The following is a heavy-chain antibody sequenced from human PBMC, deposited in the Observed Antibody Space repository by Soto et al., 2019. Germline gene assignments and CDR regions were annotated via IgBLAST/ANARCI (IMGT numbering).Heavy chain of an antibody. V-gene: IGHV3-7*03. CDR1: GFTFSSYW. Sequence: GGSLRLSCAASGFTFSSYWMSWVRQAPGRGLEWVANIKQDGSEKYYVDSVKGRFTISRDNAKNSLYLQMNSLRAEDTAVYYCARDVVVPAAIFYYYYGMDVWGQGTTVTVSS. J-gene: IGHJ6*02. D-gene: IGHD2-2*01. CDR3: ARDVVVPAAIFYYYYGMDV. CDR2: IKQDGSEK.